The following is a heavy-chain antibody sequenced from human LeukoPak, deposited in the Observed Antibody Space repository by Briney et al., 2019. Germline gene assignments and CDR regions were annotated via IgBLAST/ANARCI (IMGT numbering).Heavy chain of an antibody. CDR1: GYSISSGYY. J-gene: IGHJ4*02. CDR2: IYHSGST. D-gene: IGHD3-22*01. V-gene: IGHV4-38-2*01. CDR3: ARGRIDYFDSSGYSGYFDY. Sequence: PSETLSPTCAVSGYSISSGYYWGWIRQPPGKGLEWIGSIYHSGSTYYNPSLKSRVTISVDTSQNQFSLKLSSVTAADTAVYYCARGRIDYFDSSGYSGYFDYWGQGTLVTVSS.